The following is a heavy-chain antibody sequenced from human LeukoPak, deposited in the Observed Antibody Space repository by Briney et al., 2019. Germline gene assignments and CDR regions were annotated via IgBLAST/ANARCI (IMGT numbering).Heavy chain of an antibody. J-gene: IGHJ4*02. CDR2: ISSSSSTI. V-gene: IGHV3-48*01. CDR3: ARDWDWKYIGENFDY. Sequence: PGRSLRLSCAASGFTFSSYSMNWVRQAPGKGLEWVSYISSSSSTIYYADSVKGRFTISRDNAKNSLYLQMNSLRAEDTAVYYCARDWDWKYIGENFDYWGQGTLVTVSS. D-gene: IGHD1-1*01. CDR1: GFTFSSYS.